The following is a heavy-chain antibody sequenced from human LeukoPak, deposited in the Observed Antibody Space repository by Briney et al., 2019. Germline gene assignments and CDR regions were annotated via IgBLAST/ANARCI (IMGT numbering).Heavy chain of an antibody. V-gene: IGHV1-18*01. J-gene: IGHJ6*03. D-gene: IGHD2-2*01. Sequence: ASVKVSCKASGYTFTSYGISWVRQAPGQGLEWMGWISAYNGNTNYAQKLQGRVTMTTDTSTSTAYMELRSLRSDDTAVYYCARRRGCSSTSCYLGYYYMDVWGKGTTVTVSS. CDR3: ARRRGCSSTSCYLGYYYMDV. CDR2: ISAYNGNT. CDR1: GYTFTSYG.